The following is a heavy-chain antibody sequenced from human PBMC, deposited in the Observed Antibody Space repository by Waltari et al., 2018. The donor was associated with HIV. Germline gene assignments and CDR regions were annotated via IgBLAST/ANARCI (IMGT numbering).Heavy chain of an antibody. J-gene: IGHJ4*02. Sequence: QITLKESGPQQVRPKQTLTLTCSFSGFSLNSSGMAVGWIRQPPGKALECLALIYWDGDKSYSPSLKNRLTVTEDTSKNQVFLTMTNMDPVDTATYYCSHLTTVFGLVHFFDSWGQGTLVTVSS. CDR2: IYWDGDK. V-gene: IGHV2-5*02. CDR3: SHLTTVFGLVHFFDS. D-gene: IGHD3-3*01. CDR1: GFSLNSSGMA.